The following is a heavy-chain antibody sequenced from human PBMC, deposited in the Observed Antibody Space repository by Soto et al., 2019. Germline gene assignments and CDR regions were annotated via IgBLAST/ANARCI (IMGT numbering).Heavy chain of an antibody. D-gene: IGHD3-3*01. V-gene: IGHV3-30*18. CDR2: VSYDGSNK. CDR3: AKATIADYDFWSGYQDLDY. Sequence: QVQLVESGGGVVQPGRSLRLSCAASGFTFSSYGMHWVRQAPGKGLEWVAVVSYDGSNKYYADSVKGRFTISRDNSKNTLYLQMNSLRAEDTAAYYCAKATIADYDFWSGYQDLDYWGQGTLVTVSS. CDR1: GFTFSSYG. J-gene: IGHJ4*02.